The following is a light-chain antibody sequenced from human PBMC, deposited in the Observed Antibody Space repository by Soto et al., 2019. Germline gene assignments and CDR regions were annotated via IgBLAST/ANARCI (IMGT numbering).Light chain of an antibody. V-gene: IGKV1-39*01. Sequence: DIQMTQSPSSLSASIGDRVTITCRASQSISNYLNWYQQTPGTAPKLLVYAVSNLQSGVPSRFSGSGSGTDFTLTISNLQPEDFATYFCQESYTTPFTFGPGTKVDIK. CDR3: QESYTTPFT. J-gene: IGKJ3*01. CDR1: QSISNY. CDR2: AVS.